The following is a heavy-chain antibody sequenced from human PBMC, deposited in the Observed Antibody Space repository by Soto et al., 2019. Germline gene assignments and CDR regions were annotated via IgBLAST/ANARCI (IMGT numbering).Heavy chain of an antibody. CDR3: ARERETPNCVRFLEWLSTYGMDV. Sequence: QVQLVQSGAEVKKPGSSVKVSCKASGGTFSSYAISWVRQAPGQGLEWMGGIIPIVGTANYAQKFQGRVTITADESTSTAYMELSSLRSEDTAVYYCARERETPNCVRFLEWLSTYGMDVWGQGTTVTVSS. D-gene: IGHD3-3*01. V-gene: IGHV1-69*01. CDR1: GGTFSSYA. J-gene: IGHJ6*02. CDR2: IIPIVGTA.